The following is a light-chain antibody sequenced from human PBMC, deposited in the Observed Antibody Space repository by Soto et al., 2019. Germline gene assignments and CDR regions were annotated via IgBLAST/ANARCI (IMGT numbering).Light chain of an antibody. CDR3: TSYTTSSTVV. CDR1: RSDIGTYDL. Sequence: QSVLTQPASVSGSLGQSITISCTGTRSDIGTYDLVSWYQQHPGKAPQLMIYDVTNRPSGVSNRFSGSKSGNTASLTISGLQAEDEADYYCTSYTTSSTVVIGGGTQLTVL. J-gene: IGLJ2*01. V-gene: IGLV2-14*03. CDR2: DVT.